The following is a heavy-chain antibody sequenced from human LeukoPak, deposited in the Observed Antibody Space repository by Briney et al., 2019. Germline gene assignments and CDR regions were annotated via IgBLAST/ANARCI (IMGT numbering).Heavy chain of an antibody. V-gene: IGHV4-59*01. D-gene: IGHD3-10*01. J-gene: IGHJ3*02. Sequence: SETLSLTCTVSGGSISSYYWSWIRQPPGKGLEWIGYIYYSGSTNYNPSLKSRVTISVDTSKDQFSLKLSSVTAADTAVYYCARQITMVRGVINAFDIWGQGTMVTVSS. CDR3: ARQITMVRGVINAFDI. CDR1: GGSISSYY. CDR2: IYYSGST.